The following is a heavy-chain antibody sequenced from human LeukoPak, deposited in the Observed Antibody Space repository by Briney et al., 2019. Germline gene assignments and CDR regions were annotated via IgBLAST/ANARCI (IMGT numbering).Heavy chain of an antibody. V-gene: IGHV3-23*01. Sequence: PGGSLRLSCGASGFTFNSYAMSWVRQAPGKGLEWVSAISGSGGSTYYADSVKGRFTISRDDSENTLYLQINSLRAEDTAVYYCAKETASDFGGAVDYWGQGTLVTVSS. CDR2: ISGSGGST. CDR1: GFTFNSYA. CDR3: AKETASDFGGAVDY. D-gene: IGHD3-10*01. J-gene: IGHJ4*02.